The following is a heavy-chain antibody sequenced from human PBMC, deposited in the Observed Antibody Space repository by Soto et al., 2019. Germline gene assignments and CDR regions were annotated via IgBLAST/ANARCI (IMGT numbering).Heavy chain of an antibody. CDR2: INLNDAST. D-gene: IGHD3-10*01. J-gene: IGHJ4*01. CDR3: ARGPGDYYNSNYFY. Sequence: ASVKVSCKASGYISTYIHWVRQAPGQGLEWIGIINLNDASTRYARDLEGRVTVTRDMSTSTVYMELTSLKFDDPALYYCARGPGDYYNSNYFYGGQGTPVTVSS. CDR1: GYISTY. V-gene: IGHV1-46*01.